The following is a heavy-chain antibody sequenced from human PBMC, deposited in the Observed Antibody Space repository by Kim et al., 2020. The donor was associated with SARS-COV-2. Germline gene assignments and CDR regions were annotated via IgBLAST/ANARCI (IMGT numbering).Heavy chain of an antibody. CDR3: ARQGVRGPTYWFDP. CDR2: ISCDGSNK. D-gene: IGHD3-10*01. CDR1: GFTFSSYA. Sequence: GGSLRLSCAASGFTFSSYAMLWVRQAPGKGLEWVAVISCDGSNKYYGDSVKGRFTVSRDNSKNTLYLQMNSLRAEDTAVYYCARQGVRGPTYWFDPWGQGTLVTVPS. V-gene: IGHV3-30*04. J-gene: IGHJ5*02.